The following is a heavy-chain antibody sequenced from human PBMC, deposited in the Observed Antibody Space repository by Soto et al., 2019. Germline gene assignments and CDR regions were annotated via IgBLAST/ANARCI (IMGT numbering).Heavy chain of an antibody. J-gene: IGHJ4*02. D-gene: IGHD5-18*01. V-gene: IGHV3-23*01. Sequence: EVQLLESGGGLVQPGGSLRLSCAASGFIFSSYAMSWVRQAPGKGLEWVSGISGSDSSTYYADSVKGRFTISRDNSKSTLYLQMNSLRAEDTALYYCAKSTWIQLWPAYWGQGTLVTVSS. CDR1: GFIFSSYA. CDR3: AKSTWIQLWPAY. CDR2: ISGSDSST.